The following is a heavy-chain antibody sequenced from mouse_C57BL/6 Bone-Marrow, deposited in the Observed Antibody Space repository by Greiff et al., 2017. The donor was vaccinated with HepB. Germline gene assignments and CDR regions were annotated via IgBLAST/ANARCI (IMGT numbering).Heavy chain of an antibody. V-gene: IGHV1-22*01. CDR2: INPNNGGT. CDR3: ARRSNYYGSSYFDY. D-gene: IGHD1-1*01. Sequence: EVQLVESGPELVKPGASVKMSCKASGYTFTDYNMHWVKQSHGKSLEWIGYINPNNGGTSYNQKFKGKATLTVNKSSSTAYMELRSLTSEDSAVYYCARRSNYYGSSYFDYWGQGTTLTVSS. CDR1: GYTFTDYN. J-gene: IGHJ2*01.